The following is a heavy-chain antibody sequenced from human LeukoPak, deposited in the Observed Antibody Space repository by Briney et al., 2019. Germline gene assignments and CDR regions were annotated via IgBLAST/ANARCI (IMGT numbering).Heavy chain of an antibody. D-gene: IGHD5-12*01. V-gene: IGHV3-49*04. Sequence: GGSLRLSCTASGFTFGDYAMSWVRQAPGKGLEWVGFIRSKAYGGTTEYAASVKGRFTISRDDSKSIAYLQMNSLKTEDTAVYYCTREKNSGYGQYYFDYWGQGTLVTVSS. J-gene: IGHJ4*02. CDR2: IRSKAYGGTT. CDR1: GFTFGDYA. CDR3: TREKNSGYGQYYFDY.